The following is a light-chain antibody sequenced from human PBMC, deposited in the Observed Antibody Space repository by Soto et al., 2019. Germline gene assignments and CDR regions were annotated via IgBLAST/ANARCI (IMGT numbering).Light chain of an antibody. J-gene: IGKJ1*01. CDR1: QSLLHRSGDHY. Sequence: EIVLTQSPLSLPVTLGEPASISCRSSQSLLHRSGDHYLDWYLQKPGQSPQLLIYLGSNRATWVSDRSSGSGSGTDFTLKISCVEAEDVGVYYCLHAVRPPPAFGQGTKVEIK. V-gene: IGKV2-28*01. CDR2: LGS. CDR3: LHAVRPPPA.